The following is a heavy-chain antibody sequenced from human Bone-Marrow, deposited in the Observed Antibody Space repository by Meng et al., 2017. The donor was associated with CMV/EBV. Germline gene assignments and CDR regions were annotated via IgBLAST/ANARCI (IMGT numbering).Heavy chain of an antibody. Sequence: SGPTLVKPTQTLTLTCTFSGFSLSTSGMCVSWVRQPPGKALEWLALIDWDDDKYYSTSLKTRLTISKDTSKNQVVLTMTNMDPVDTATYYCARIRDSSSPYYYGMDVWGQGTTVTVSS. J-gene: IGHJ6*02. V-gene: IGHV2-70*20. CDR2: IDWDDDK. CDR1: GFSLSTSGMC. D-gene: IGHD6-6*01. CDR3: ARIRDSSSPYYYGMDV.